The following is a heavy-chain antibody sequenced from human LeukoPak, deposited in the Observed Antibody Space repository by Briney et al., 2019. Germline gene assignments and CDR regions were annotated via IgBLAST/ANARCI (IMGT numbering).Heavy chain of an antibody. CDR3: ARGGVYYDSSAYYAFDI. CDR2: ITSNGDRA. V-gene: IGHV3-64*01. D-gene: IGHD3-22*01. J-gene: IGHJ3*02. Sequence: PGGSLRLSCAASGFTFSSYVVHWVRQAPGKGLEYVSTITSNGDRAFYATSVKGRFTISRDNSKNTLYLQMGSLRAEDMAVYYCARGGVYYDSSAYYAFDIWGQGTMVTVSS. CDR1: GFTFSSYV.